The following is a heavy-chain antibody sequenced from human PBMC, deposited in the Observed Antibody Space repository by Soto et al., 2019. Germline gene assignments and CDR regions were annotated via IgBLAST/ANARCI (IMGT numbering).Heavy chain of an antibody. J-gene: IGHJ4*02. Sequence: EVQLLESGGGLVQPGGSLRLSCAASGFTFSSYAMSWVRQAPGKGLEWVSARGSGGSTYYADSVKGRFTISRDNSKNTLYLQMNSLRAEDTAVYYCAKDRGYSGSQSYFDYWGQGTLVTVSS. CDR1: GFTFSSYA. V-gene: IGHV3-23*01. CDR2: RGSGGST. CDR3: AKDRGYSGSQSYFDY. D-gene: IGHD1-26*01.